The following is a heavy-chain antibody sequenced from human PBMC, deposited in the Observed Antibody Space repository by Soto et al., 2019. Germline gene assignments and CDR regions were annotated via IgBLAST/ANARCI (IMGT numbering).Heavy chain of an antibody. CDR1: GASVSSGNYY. CDR2: ISYSGST. Sequence: QVQLQESGPGLVKPSETLSLTCTVSGASVSSGNYYWSWIRQPPGKGLECIGYISYSGSTHYNPSLKSRVNISIDTSKNQFSLKLSSVTAADTAVYYCARGSGSYYAYWGQGTLVTVSS. J-gene: IGHJ4*02. V-gene: IGHV4-61*01. D-gene: IGHD1-26*01. CDR3: ARGSGSYYAY.